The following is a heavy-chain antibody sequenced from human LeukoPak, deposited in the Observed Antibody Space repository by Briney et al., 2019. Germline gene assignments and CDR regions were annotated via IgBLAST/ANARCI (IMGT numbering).Heavy chain of an antibody. Sequence: GGSLRLSCTVSGLTFSNYAMSWVRQVPGKGLEWVSSISDSGVSTYYAASAEGLFTISRDNSKNTVYLQMHSLRVEDTAVYYCAKLGSGEPFDYWGPGTLVTVSS. J-gene: IGHJ4*02. CDR3: AKLGSGEPFDY. CDR2: ISDSGVST. CDR1: GLTFSNYA. D-gene: IGHD3-10*01. V-gene: IGHV3-23*01.